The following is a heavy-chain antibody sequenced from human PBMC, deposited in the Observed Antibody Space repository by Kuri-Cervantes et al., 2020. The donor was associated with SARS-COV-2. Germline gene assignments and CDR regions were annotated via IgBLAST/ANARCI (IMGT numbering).Heavy chain of an antibody. CDR3: ARGGMVRFLYY. J-gene: IGHJ4*02. D-gene: IGHD3-3*01. CDR1: GGSISSSSYY. CDR2: IYYSGST. V-gene: IGHV4-39*01. Sequence: SETLSLTCTVSGGSISSSSYYWGWIRQPPGKGLEWIGSIYYSGSTYHNPSLKSRVTISVDTSKNQFSLKLSSVTAADTAVYYCARGGMVRFLYYWGQGTLVTVSS.